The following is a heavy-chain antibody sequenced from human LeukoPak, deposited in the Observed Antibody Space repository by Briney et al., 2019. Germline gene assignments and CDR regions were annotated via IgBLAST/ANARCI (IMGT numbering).Heavy chain of an antibody. CDR2: INRAGKDR. V-gene: IGHV3-21*05. Sequence: GGSLRLSCTTSGFTFTSHGMHWVRQAPGRGLEWVSYINRAGKDRFYADSVRGRFSISRDSAQKSVYLQMNNVRVDDTAVYYCARDYQWACDIWGQGTMVTVSS. CDR3: ARDYQWACDI. J-gene: IGHJ3*02. D-gene: IGHD6-19*01. CDR1: GFTFTSHG.